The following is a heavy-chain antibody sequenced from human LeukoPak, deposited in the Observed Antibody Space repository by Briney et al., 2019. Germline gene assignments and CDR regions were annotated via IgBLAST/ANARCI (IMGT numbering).Heavy chain of an antibody. V-gene: IGHV3-66*02. CDR2: IYSGGST. Sequence: PGGSLRLSCAASGFTVSSNYMSWVRQAPGKGLEWVSVIYSGGSTYYADSVKGRFTISRDNSKNTLYLKMNSLRAEDTAVYYCERDRAGDYADYWGQGTLVTVSS. D-gene: IGHD3-10*01. CDR3: ERDRAGDYADY. CDR1: GFTVSSNY. J-gene: IGHJ4*02.